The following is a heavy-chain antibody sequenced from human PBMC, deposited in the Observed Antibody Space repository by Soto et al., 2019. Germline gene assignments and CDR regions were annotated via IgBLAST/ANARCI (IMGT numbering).Heavy chain of an antibody. CDR2: IIPILGIA. CDR3: ARDGVGWVYDSSGYYFDY. V-gene: IGHV1-69*10. D-gene: IGHD3-22*01. Sequence: ASVKVSCKASGGTFSSYAISWVRQATGQGLEWMGGIIPILGIAKYAQKFQGRVTITADKSTSTAYMELSSLRSEDTAVYYCARDGVGWVYDSSGYYFDYWGQGTLVTVSS. CDR1: GGTFSSYA. J-gene: IGHJ4*02.